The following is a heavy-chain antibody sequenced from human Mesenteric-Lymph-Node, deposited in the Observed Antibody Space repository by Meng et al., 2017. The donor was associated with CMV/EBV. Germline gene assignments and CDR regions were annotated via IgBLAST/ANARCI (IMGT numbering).Heavy chain of an antibody. V-gene: IGHV3-30*02. D-gene: IGHD6-6*01. Sequence: GESLKISCAASGFTFSSYGMHWVRQAPGKGLEWVAFIRYDGSNKYYADSVKGRFTISRDNSKNTLYLQMNSLRAEDTAVYYCAKDRSIAASFVDYWGQGTRVTVSS. CDR2: IRYDGSNK. J-gene: IGHJ4*02. CDR3: AKDRSIAASFVDY. CDR1: GFTFSSYG.